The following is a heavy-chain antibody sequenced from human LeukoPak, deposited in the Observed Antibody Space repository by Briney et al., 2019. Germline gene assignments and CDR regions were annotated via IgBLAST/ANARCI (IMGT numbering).Heavy chain of an antibody. J-gene: IGHJ4*02. CDR1: GYTFTGYY. V-gene: IGHV1-2*02. CDR3: ARDIVVVVRPYPPGRLDY. CDR2: INTNSGGT. Sequence: ASVKVTCKASGYTFTGYYMHWVRQAPGPGLEWMGWINTNSGGTNYAQKFQGRVTMTRDTSISTAYMELSRLRSDDTAVYYCARDIVVVVRPYPPGRLDYWGQGTLVTVSS. D-gene: IGHD2-15*01.